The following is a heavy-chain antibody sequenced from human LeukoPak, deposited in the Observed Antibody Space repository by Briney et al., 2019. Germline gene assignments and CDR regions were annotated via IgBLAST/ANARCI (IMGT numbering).Heavy chain of an antibody. CDR3: ARGGSSGWYYDY. J-gene: IGHJ4*02. Sequence: PSQTLSLTCAVSGGSISSGGYSWSWIRQPPGKGLEWIGYIYHSGSTYYNPSLKSRVTISVDRSKNQFSLKLSSVTAADTAVYYCARGGSSGWYYDYWGQGTLVTVSS. CDR2: IYHSGST. CDR1: GGSISSGGYS. D-gene: IGHD6-19*01. V-gene: IGHV4-30-2*01.